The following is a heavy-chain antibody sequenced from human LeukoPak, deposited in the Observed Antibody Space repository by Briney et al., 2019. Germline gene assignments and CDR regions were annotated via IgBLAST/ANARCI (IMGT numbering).Heavy chain of an antibody. CDR2: ISSSGSTI. J-gene: IGHJ4*02. D-gene: IGHD3-9*01. V-gene: IGHV3-11*04. Sequence: PGGSLRLSCAASGFTFSDYYMSWIRQARGKGLEWVSYISSSGSTIYYADSVKGRFTISRDNAKNSLYLQMNSLRAEDTAVYYCAREKIYYDILTGYYGNYYFDYWGQGTLVTVSS. CDR3: AREKIYYDILTGYYGNYYFDY. CDR1: GFTFSDYY.